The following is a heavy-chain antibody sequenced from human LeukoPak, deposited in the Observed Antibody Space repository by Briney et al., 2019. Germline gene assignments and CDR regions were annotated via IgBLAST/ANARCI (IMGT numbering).Heavy chain of an antibody. J-gene: IGHJ4*02. D-gene: IGHD6-19*01. CDR1: GFDFSTYS. CDR3: ARVGRSGWTVHY. V-gene: IGHV3-48*04. CDR2: ISSSSSNI. Sequence: SGGSLRLSCAASGFDFSTYSIDWVSQAPGKGLEWVSYISSSSSNIYHADSVKGRFTISRDNAKNSLHLQMNSLGAEDAAVYYCARVGRSGWTVHYWGQGTLVTVSS.